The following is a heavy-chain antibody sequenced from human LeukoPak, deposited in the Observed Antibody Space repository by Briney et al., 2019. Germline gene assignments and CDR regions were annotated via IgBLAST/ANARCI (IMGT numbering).Heavy chain of an antibody. Sequence: ASVKVTCKASGYTFTSYDINWVRQATGQGLEWMGWMNPNSGNTGYAQKFQGRVTMTRNTSISTAYMELSSLRSEDTAVYYCARASSQAPYYYYYYMDVWGKGTTVTISS. V-gene: IGHV1-8*01. CDR2: MNPNSGNT. CDR3: ARASSQAPYYYYYYMDV. J-gene: IGHJ6*03. CDR1: GYTFTSYD.